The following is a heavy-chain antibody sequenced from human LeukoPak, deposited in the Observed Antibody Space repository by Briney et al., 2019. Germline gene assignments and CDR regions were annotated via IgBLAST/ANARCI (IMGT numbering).Heavy chain of an antibody. CDR2: ISYDGSNK. CDR3: AKGVSH. D-gene: IGHD6-13*01. CDR1: GFTFSSYG. Sequence: PGGSLRLSCAASGFTFSSYGMHWVRQAPGKGLEWVAVISYDGSNKYYADSVKGRFTISRDNSKNTLHLQMNSLRAEDTAVYYCAKGVSHWGQGTLVTVSS. J-gene: IGHJ4*02. V-gene: IGHV3-30*18.